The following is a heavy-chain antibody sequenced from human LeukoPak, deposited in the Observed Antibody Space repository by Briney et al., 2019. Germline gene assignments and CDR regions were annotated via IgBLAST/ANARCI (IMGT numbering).Heavy chain of an antibody. V-gene: IGHV1-18*01. Sequence: ASVKVSCKASGYTFTSYGISWLGRAPGQGLEGMGWISAYNGNTNYAQKLQGRVTMTTDTSTSTAYMELRSLRSDDTAVYYCARFGGATAEGDIWGQGTMVTVSS. CDR3: ARFGGATAEGDI. CDR1: GYTFTSYG. D-gene: IGHD1-26*01. J-gene: IGHJ3*02. CDR2: ISAYNGNT.